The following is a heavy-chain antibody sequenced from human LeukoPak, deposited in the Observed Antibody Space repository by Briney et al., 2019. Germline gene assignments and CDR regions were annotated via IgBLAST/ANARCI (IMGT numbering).Heavy chain of an antibody. V-gene: IGHV3-21*01. CDR2: ISSSSSYI. J-gene: IGHJ4*02. Sequence: GGSLRLSCAASGFTFSSYSMNWVRQAPGKGLEWVSSISSSSSYIYYADSVKGRFTISRDNAKNSLYLQMNSLRAEDTAVYYCARFPSPYYFDYWGQGTLVTVSS. CDR1: GFTFSSYS. CDR3: ARFPSPYYFDY.